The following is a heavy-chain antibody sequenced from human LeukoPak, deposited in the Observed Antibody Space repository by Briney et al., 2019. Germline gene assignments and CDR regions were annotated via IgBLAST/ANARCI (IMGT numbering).Heavy chain of an antibody. Sequence: GGSLRLSCAASGFTFSSYAMHWVRQAPGKGLEWVSVIYSGGSTYYADSVKGRFTISRDNSKNTLYLQMNSLRAEDTAVYYCARDRIVTATGMDVWGQGTTVTVSS. CDR3: ARDRIVTATGMDV. D-gene: IGHD2-21*02. CDR1: GFTFSSYA. J-gene: IGHJ6*02. CDR2: IYSGGST. V-gene: IGHV3-66*01.